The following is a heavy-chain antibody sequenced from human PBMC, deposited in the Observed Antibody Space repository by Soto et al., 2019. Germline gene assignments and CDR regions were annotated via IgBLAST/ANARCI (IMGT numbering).Heavy chain of an antibody. CDR3: ARDVRSSSWYFGYYYYYYGMDV. CDR2: ISYDGSNK. Sequence: PGGSLRLSCAASGFTFSSYAMHWVRQAPGKGLEWVAVISYDGSNKYYADSVKGRFTISRDNSKNTLYLQMNSLRAEDTAVYYCARDVRSSSWYFGYYYYYYGMDVWGQGTTVTVSS. D-gene: IGHD6-13*01. CDR1: GFTFSSYA. J-gene: IGHJ6*02. V-gene: IGHV3-30-3*01.